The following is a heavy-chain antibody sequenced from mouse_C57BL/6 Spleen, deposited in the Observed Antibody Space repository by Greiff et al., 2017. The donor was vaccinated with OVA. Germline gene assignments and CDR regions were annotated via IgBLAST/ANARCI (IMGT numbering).Heavy chain of an antibody. CDR3: TASSGYRFWFAY. CDR2: IRLKSDNYAT. D-gene: IGHD3-2*02. Sequence: EVKLQESGGGLVQPGGSMKLSCVASGFTFSNYWMNWVRQSPEKGLEWVAQIRLKSDNYATHYAESVKGRFTISRDDSKSSVYLQMNNLRAEDTGIYYCTASSGYRFWFAYWGQGTLVTVSA. CDR1: GFTFSNYW. V-gene: IGHV6-3*01. J-gene: IGHJ3*01.